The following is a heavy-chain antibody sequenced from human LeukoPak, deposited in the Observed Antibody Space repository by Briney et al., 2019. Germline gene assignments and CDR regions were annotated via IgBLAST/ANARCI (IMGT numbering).Heavy chain of an antibody. CDR2: INHSGST. D-gene: IGHD7-27*01. J-gene: IGHJ5*02. Sequence: SETLSLTCAVYGGSFSDHYWTWLRQPPGKGLEWIGEINHSGSTNYNPSLKSRVTISVDTSKNQFSLKLSSVTAADTAVYYCARGSSLGIKGGTWFDPWGQGTLVTVSS. CDR1: GGSFSDHY. V-gene: IGHV4-34*01. CDR3: ARGSSLGIKGGTWFDP.